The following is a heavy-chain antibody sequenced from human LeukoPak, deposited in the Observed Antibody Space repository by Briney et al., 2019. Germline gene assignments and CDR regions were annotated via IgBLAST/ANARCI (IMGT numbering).Heavy chain of an antibody. CDR3: ARVASWVRFGELGAFDI. J-gene: IGHJ3*02. Sequence: SETLSLTCTVSGCSISSYYWSWIRQPPGKGLEWIGYIYYSGSTNYNPSLKSRVTRSVDTSKNQFSLKLSSVTAADTAVYYCARVASWVRFGELGAFDIWGKGTMVTVSS. CDR2: IYYSGST. CDR1: GCSISSYY. V-gene: IGHV4-59*01. D-gene: IGHD3-10*01.